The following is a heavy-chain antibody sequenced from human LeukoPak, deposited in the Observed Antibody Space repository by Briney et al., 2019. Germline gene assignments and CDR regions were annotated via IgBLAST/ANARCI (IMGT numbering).Heavy chain of an antibody. J-gene: IGHJ1*01. Sequence: PSETLSLTCAVYGGSFSGYYWSWIRQPPGKGLEWIGEINHSGSTNYNPSLKSRVTISVDTSKNQFSLNLSSVTAADTAVYYCARDFGENEYFQHWGQGTLVTVSS. CDR2: INHSGST. D-gene: IGHD2-21*01. CDR1: GGSFSGYY. CDR3: ARDFGENEYFQH. V-gene: IGHV4-34*01.